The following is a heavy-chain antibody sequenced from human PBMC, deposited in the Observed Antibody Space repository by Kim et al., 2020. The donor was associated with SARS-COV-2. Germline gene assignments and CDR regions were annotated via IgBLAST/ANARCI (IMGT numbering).Heavy chain of an antibody. V-gene: IGHV3-7*01. Sequence: GGSLRLSCLASGFTFSQYWMRWVRQAPGKGLEWVANIKQDGSQIYYLNSVKGRFTISRDNAKNSLYLQMNSLRAEDTAVYYCARETSYTNFDHWGQGTLV. J-gene: IGHJ4*02. CDR3: ARETSYTNFDH. CDR2: IKQDGSQI. CDR1: GFTFSQYW. D-gene: IGHD4-4*01.